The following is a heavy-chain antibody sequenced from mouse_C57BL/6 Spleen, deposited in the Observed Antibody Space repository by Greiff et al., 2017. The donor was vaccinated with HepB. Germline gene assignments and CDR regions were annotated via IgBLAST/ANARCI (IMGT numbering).Heavy chain of an antibody. CDR2: ISNLAYSI. V-gene: IGHV5-15*01. CDR3: ARRYYGSSGYFDV. CDR1: GFTFSDYG. Sequence: EVQGVESGGGLVQPGGSLKLSCAASGFTFSDYGMAWVRQAPRKGPEWVAFISNLAYSIYYADTVTGRFTISRENAKNTLYLEMSSLRSEDTAMYYCARRYYGSSGYFDVWGTGTTVTVSS. D-gene: IGHD1-1*01. J-gene: IGHJ1*03.